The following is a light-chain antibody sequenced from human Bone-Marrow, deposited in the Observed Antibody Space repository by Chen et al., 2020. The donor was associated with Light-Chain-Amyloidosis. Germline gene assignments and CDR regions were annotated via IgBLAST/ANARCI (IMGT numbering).Light chain of an antibody. Sequence: QSVLTQPPSASGTPGQRVTISCSGSSSNIGRNTVNWYQQLPGTAPKLLIHDNDQRPSGVPDRFSGSKSGTSASLASSVLQSEDEADYYCAAWDDSLNGHVVFGGGTRLTVL. V-gene: IGLV1-44*01. J-gene: IGLJ2*01. CDR3: AAWDDSLNGHVV. CDR2: DND. CDR1: SSNIGRNT.